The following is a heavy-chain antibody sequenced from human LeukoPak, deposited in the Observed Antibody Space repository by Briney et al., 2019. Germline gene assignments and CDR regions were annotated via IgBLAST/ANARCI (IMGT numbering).Heavy chain of an antibody. Sequence: ASLKVSCKASGYTFTNYGIRWVRQAPGQGIEWMGWINAFNGNTNYAQKVQGRVTITTDTSTSTAYMELRSLKSDDTAVYYCAREPPEDYSFDYWGQGTLVTVSS. CDR3: AREPPEDYSFDY. V-gene: IGHV1-18*01. CDR2: INAFNGNT. CDR1: GYTFTNYG. J-gene: IGHJ4*02.